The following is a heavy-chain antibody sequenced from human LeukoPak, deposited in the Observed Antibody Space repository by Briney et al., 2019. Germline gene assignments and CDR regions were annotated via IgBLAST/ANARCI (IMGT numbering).Heavy chain of an antibody. D-gene: IGHD3-10*01. CDR3: ARGAMVRGVTGMDV. V-gene: IGHV1-18*04. CDR2: ISAYNGNT. J-gene: IGHJ6*04. Sequence: ASVKVSCKASGYTFTSYGISWVRQAPGQGLEWMGWISAYNGNTNYAQKLQGRATMTTDTSTSTAYVELRSLRSDDTAVYYCARGAMVRGVTGMDVWGKGTTVTVSS. CDR1: GYTFTSYG.